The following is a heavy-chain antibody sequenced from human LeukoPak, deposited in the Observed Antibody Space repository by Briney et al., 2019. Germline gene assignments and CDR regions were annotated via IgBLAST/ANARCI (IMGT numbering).Heavy chain of an antibody. V-gene: IGHV1-24*01. Sequence: ASVKVSCKVSGYTLTELSMHWVRQAPGKGLEWMGGFDPEDGETIYAQKFQGRVTMTRDMSTSTVYMELSSLRSEDTAVYYCARDQPDSDCYFDLWGRGTLVTVSS. D-gene: IGHD2-21*01. CDR1: GYTLTELS. CDR2: FDPEDGET. CDR3: ARDQPDSDCYFDL. J-gene: IGHJ2*01.